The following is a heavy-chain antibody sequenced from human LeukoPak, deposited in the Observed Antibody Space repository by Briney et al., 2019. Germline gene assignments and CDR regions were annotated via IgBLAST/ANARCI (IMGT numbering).Heavy chain of an antibody. CDR2: ISSSSGTI. J-gene: IGHJ6*02. Sequence: GGSLRLSCAASGFAFSSFSMNWVRQAPGKGLEWVSFISSSSGTIYYADSVKGRFTISRDNGKTSLYLQMNSLRDEDTAVYYCARVIAVVRGGGLSYYYAMDVWGQGTTVTVSS. V-gene: IGHV3-48*02. CDR1: GFAFSSFS. CDR3: ARVIAVVRGGGLSYYYAMDV. D-gene: IGHD3-10*01.